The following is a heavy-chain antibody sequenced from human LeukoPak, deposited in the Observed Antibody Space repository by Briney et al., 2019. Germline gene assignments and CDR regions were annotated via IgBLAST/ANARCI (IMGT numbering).Heavy chain of an antibody. J-gene: IGHJ4*02. D-gene: IGHD2-15*01. CDR1: GFTFSSYS. CDR2: ISSSSSTI. V-gene: IGHV3-48*04. Sequence: PGGSLRLSCAASGFTFSSYSMNWVRQAPGKGLEWVSYISSSSSTIYYADSVKGRFTISRDNAKNSLYLQMNSLRAEDTAVYYCARDLSGYCSGGSCIETDYWGQGTLVTVSS. CDR3: ARDLSGYCSGGSCIETDY.